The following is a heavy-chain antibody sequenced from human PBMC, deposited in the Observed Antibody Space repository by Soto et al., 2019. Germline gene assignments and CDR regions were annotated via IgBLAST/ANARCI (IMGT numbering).Heavy chain of an antibody. D-gene: IGHD2-2*01. CDR1: GGSFSGYY. CDR3: AILIGYCSSTTCESSRHLRFAA. CDR2: INHSGTT. V-gene: IGHV4-34*01. J-gene: IGHJ4*02. Sequence: SETISVTWSVYGGSFSGYYWTWIRQTPGKGLEWIGEINHSGTTKYNPPLKSQVTISIDTSKNQFSLHVTSVTAADTAVYFCAILIGYCSSTTCESSRHLRFAAGGQGPLIT.